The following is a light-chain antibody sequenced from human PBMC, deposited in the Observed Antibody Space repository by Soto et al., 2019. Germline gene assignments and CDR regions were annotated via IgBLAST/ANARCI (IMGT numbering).Light chain of an antibody. CDR2: DAS. V-gene: IGKV1-33*01. J-gene: IGKJ3*01. CDR3: QQDDNLPVT. CDR1: QDISNY. Sequence: DIQMTQSPSSLSASVGDRLTITCQASQDISNYLNWYQQKPGKAPKLLIYDASNLETGVPSRFSGSGSGTDFTFTISSLQPEDIATYYCQQDDNLPVTFGPGTKVDIK.